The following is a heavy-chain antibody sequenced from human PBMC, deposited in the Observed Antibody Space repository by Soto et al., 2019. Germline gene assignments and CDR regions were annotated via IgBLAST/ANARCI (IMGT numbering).Heavy chain of an antibody. CDR1: GFNFRSYW. V-gene: IGHV3-7*03. D-gene: IGHD1-26*01. Sequence: GGSLRLSXAASGFNFRSYWMNWVRRAPGKGLEWLANIREDGRDMYYVDSVKGRFTVSRDNAKNSLYLDMNSLRAEDTAVYYCARGTPTPGTDYWGQGTLVTVSS. J-gene: IGHJ4*01. CDR2: IREDGRDM. CDR3: ARGTPTPGTDY.